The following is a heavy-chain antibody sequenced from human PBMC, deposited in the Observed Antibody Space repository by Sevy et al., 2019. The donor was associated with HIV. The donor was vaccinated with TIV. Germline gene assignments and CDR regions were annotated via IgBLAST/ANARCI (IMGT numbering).Heavy chain of an antibody. CDR1: GYTFTAYY. CDR3: ARRTAAGTGLGFDS. V-gene: IGHV1-2*02. Sequence: ASVKVSCKASGYTFTAYYMHWVRQTPGQGLEWMGWINPNSDGTNYSQKFQGRVTISTDTSISTAYMELRGLRDDDTAVYYYARRTAAGTGLGFDSWGQGTLVTVSS. D-gene: IGHD6-13*01. CDR2: INPNSDGT. J-gene: IGHJ4*02.